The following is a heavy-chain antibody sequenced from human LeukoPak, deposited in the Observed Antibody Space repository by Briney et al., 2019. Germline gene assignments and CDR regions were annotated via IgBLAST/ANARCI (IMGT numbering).Heavy chain of an antibody. Sequence: SETLSLTCAVYGGSFSGCYWSWIRQPPGKGLEWIGEINHSGSTNYNPSLKSRVTISVDTSKNQFSLKLSSVTAADTAVYYCVTPGVGSSRQFDYWGQGTLVTVSS. CDR3: VTPGVGSSRQFDY. J-gene: IGHJ4*02. CDR1: GGSFSGCY. D-gene: IGHD6-13*01. V-gene: IGHV4-34*01. CDR2: INHSGST.